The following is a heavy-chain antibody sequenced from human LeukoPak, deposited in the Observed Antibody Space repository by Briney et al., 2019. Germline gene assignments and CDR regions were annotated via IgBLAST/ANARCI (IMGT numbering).Heavy chain of an antibody. J-gene: IGHJ4*02. CDR3: ARGHAVVIGGTAFDY. D-gene: IGHD4-23*01. V-gene: IGHV3-48*01. CDR1: GFTFSSYS. CDR2: ISSSSSTI. Sequence: GGSLRLSCAASGFTFSSYSMNWVRQAPGKGLEWVSYISSSSSTIYYADSVKGRFTISRDNSKNTLYLQMSSLRAEDTAVYYCARGHAVVIGGTAFDYWGQGTLVTVSS.